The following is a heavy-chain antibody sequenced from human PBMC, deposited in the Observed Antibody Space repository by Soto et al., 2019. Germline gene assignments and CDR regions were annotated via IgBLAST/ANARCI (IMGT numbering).Heavy chain of an antibody. CDR3: ARVNTTLVDHFDC. CDR1: GFSVSGSS. V-gene: IGHV3-53*01. D-gene: IGHD5-18*01. J-gene: IGHJ4*02. CDR2: MHRGGST. Sequence: PGGSLRLSCVVSGFSVSGSSIFWVRQATGKGLEWVSLMHRGGSTDNADSVKGRFTTSRDKSKNTLYLHMNGLRVEDTAVYYCARVNTTLVDHFDCWGQGTLVTVPQ.